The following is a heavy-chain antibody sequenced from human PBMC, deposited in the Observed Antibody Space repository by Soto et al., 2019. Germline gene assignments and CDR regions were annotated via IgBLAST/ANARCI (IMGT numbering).Heavy chain of an antibody. CDR2: ISYDGSNK. J-gene: IGHJ5*02. D-gene: IGHD1-26*01. CDR1: GFTFSSYA. CDR3: ERGRGSFTAFVP. Sequence: QVQLVESGGGVVQPGRSLRLSCAASGFTFSSYAMHWVRQAPGKGLEWVAVISYDGSNKYYADSVKGRFTISRDNSKNMLDLQMNSLRAEATAVYYCERGRGSFTAFVPWGQGTLVTVSS. V-gene: IGHV3-30-3*01.